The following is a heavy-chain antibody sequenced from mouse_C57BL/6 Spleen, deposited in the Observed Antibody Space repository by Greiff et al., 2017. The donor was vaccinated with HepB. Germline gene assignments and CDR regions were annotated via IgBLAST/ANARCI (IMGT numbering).Heavy chain of an antibody. D-gene: IGHD2-4*01. CDR3: AVYCDYDGPFAY. CDR2: IIIGDGYT. CDR1: GYTFTSYG. J-gene: IGHJ3*01. V-gene: IGHV1-58*01. Sequence: VQLQQSGAELVRPGSSVKMSCKTSGYTFTSYGINWVKQRPGQGLEWIGYIIIGDGYTQYNEKFKGKATLTSDTSSSTAYMQLSSLTSEDSAIYFCAVYCDYDGPFAYWGQGTLVTVSA.